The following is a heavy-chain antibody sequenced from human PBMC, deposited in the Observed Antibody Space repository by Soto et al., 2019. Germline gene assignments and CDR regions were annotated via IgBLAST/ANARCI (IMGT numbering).Heavy chain of an antibody. J-gene: IGHJ5*02. Sequence: NPSETLSLTCSVSAGSISNYHLSWIRQPPGKGLEWIGYIFYTGKTNYNPSLKSRVTISLDTSKNQFSLRLDSVTAADTAVYYCARVLEVAGGFDPWGQGTLVTVSS. CDR2: IFYTGKT. V-gene: IGHV4-59*01. CDR1: AGSISNYH. D-gene: IGHD2-15*01. CDR3: ARVLEVAGGFDP.